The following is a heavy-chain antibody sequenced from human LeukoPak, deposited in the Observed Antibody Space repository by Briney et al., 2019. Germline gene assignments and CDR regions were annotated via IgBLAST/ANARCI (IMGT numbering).Heavy chain of an antibody. D-gene: IGHD6-13*01. CDR2: IKQDGSEK. CDR1: GFSSSGYW. Sequence: PGGSLRLSCVASGFSSSGYWMSWVRQAPGKGLEWVANIKQDGSEKNYLDSVKGRFTITRDNAKKSLYLQMNSLRAEDTAVYYCAPDQYSGSWYGPTPVWGQGTTVTVS. CDR3: APDQYSGSWYGPTPV. J-gene: IGHJ6*02. V-gene: IGHV3-7*01.